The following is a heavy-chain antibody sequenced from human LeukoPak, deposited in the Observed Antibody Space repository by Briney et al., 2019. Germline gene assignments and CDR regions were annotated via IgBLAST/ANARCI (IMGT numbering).Heavy chain of an antibody. Sequence: SETLSLTCTVFGGSISSHYWIWIRQPPGKGLEWIGYVYYTGNTNYNPSLKSRVTISIDTSKNQFSLKLTSVTAADTAVYYCARDLSSRGGLYYFDYWGQGTLVTVSS. CDR2: VYYTGNT. J-gene: IGHJ4*02. V-gene: IGHV4-59*11. CDR1: GGSISSHY. D-gene: IGHD3-16*01. CDR3: ARDLSSRGGLYYFDY.